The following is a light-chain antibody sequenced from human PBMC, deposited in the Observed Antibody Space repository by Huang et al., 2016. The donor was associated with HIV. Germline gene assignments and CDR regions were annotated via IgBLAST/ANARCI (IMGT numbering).Light chain of an antibody. V-gene: IGKV3-11*01. CDR1: QSISSY. CDR2: DAS. Sequence: EIVLTQSPATLSLSPGERATLSCRASQSISSYLAWYQQKPGQPPRLLIYDASNRPTGVPARVSGRGYGTDFTLTISSLEPEDFAVYYCHQRSNYYTLGQGTRLEI. CDR3: HQRSNYYT. J-gene: IGKJ2*01.